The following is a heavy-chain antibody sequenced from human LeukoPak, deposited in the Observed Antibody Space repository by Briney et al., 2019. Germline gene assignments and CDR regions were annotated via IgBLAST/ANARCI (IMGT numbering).Heavy chain of an antibody. D-gene: IGHD6-13*01. J-gene: IGHJ6*02. CDR1: GFTFTSYA. CDR3: AKGLAAAGEVYHYYYGMDV. Sequence: PGRSLRLSCAASGFTFTSYAMHWVRQAPGKGLEWVAIISYDGSNKYYADSVKGRFTISRDSSRNTPYLQMNNLRAEDTAVYYCAKGLAAAGEVYHYYYGMDVWGQGTTVSVSS. CDR2: ISYDGSNK. V-gene: IGHV3-30*18.